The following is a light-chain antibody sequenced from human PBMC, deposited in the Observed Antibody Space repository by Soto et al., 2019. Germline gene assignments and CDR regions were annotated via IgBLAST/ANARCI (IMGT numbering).Light chain of an antibody. J-gene: IGKJ1*01. Sequence: EIVLTQSPGTLSLSPGERATLSCRASQSVSSSYLAWYQQKPGQAPRLLIYGASSRATGVPDRFSGSGSGTYFTPHISRMEHADFSVYYCQQYGSSSPWAFGQGTKVEIK. V-gene: IGKV3-20*01. CDR1: QSVSSSY. CDR3: QQYGSSSPWA. CDR2: GAS.